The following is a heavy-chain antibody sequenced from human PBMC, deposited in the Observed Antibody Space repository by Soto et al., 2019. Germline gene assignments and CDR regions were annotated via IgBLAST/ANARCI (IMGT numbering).Heavy chain of an antibody. J-gene: IGHJ4*02. D-gene: IGHD3-22*01. CDR3: ARVNTYDYDSRVLGRFGY. Sequence: QVQLVQSGAEVKKPGASVKVSCKASGDTFTSYGISWVRQAPGQGLEWMGWIIAYHGNTNYAQKLQGRVTMTTDTSRITDYMELRSVQSDDTAVYCCARVNTYDYDSRVLGRFGYWGPGTPGTVSS. V-gene: IGHV1-18*01. CDR1: GDTFTSYG. CDR2: IIAYHGNT.